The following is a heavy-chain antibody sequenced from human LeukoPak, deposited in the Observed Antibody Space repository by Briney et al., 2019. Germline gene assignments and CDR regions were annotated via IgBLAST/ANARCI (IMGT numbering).Heavy chain of an antibody. V-gene: IGHV1-69*04. CDR3: ARRGGGQQLIWAGTSLDY. J-gene: IGHJ4*02. CDR1: GGTFSSYA. CDR2: IIPILGIA. D-gene: IGHD6-13*01. Sequence: SVKVSCKASGGTFSSYAISWVRQAPGQGLEWMGRIIPILGIANYAQKFQGRVTITADKSTSTAYMELSSLRSEDTAVYYCARRGGGQQLIWAGTSLDYWGQGTLVTVSS.